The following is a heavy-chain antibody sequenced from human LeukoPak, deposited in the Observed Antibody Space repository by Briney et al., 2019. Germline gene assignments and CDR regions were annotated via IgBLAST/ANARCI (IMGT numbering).Heavy chain of an antibody. V-gene: IGHV4-61*02. CDR2: IYTSGST. CDR3: ARDDRWGGDTFDI. Sequence: SQTLSLTCTVSGGSISSGSYYWTWIRQPAGKGLEWIGRIYTSGSTNYNPSLKSRVTISVDTSKNQFSLKLSSVTAADTAVYFCARDDRWGGDTFDIWGQGTMVTASS. D-gene: IGHD3-16*01. CDR1: GGSISSGSYY. J-gene: IGHJ3*02.